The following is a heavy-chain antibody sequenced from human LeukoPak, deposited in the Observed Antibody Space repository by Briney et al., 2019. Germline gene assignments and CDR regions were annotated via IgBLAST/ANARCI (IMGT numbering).Heavy chain of an antibody. Sequence: SETLSLTCAVSDFSIRSPYYWGWIRQPPGKGLXXXGSIYHSGTTYYNPSLKSRVTILVDTSKNQLSLKLRSVTAADTAVYYCARHYDYGQSMPFDYWGQGSLVTVSS. D-gene: IGHD4-17*01. V-gene: IGHV4-38-2*01. CDR3: ARHYDYGQSMPFDY. CDR2: IYHSGTT. CDR1: DFSIRSPYY. J-gene: IGHJ4*02.